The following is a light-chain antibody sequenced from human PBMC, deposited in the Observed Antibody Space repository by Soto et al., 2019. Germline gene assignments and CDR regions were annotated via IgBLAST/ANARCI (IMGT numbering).Light chain of an antibody. V-gene: IGKV3D-20*01. CDR3: QQDGNSPIT. J-gene: IGKJ5*01. CDR1: QSVSSSR. Sequence: DIVSTQSPSTLSLSPWERATLSCGASQSVSSSRLAWYQQKPALAPRLLIYDASSRATGIPDRFSGSGSGTDFTLTISRLEPEDFAVYYCQQDGNSPITFCHGTRLEIK. CDR2: DAS.